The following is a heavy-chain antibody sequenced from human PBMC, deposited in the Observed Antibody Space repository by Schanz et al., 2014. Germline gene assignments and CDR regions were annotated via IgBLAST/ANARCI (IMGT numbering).Heavy chain of an antibody. J-gene: IGHJ4*02. Sequence: QVQLVQPGPEVKKPGASVTVSCKASGYDFHIYAYSWVRQAPGQGPEWIGWISGYTGDTKYAQKFQHRVNMTTDRTTSTVYMELRSLRFDDTAVYFFARDNGRIPAANSFDYWGQGTRVTVSS. CDR1: GYDFHIYA. CDR2: ISGYTGDT. D-gene: IGHD1-26*01. CDR3: ARDNGRIPAANSFDY. V-gene: IGHV1-18*01.